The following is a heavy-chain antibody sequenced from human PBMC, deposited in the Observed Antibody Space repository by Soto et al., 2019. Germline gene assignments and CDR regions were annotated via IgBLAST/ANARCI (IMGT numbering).Heavy chain of an antibody. J-gene: IGHJ6*03. CDR1: GYTFTSYG. CDR3: AREGNLLRYFDWLRNQRNSQHTYYMDV. D-gene: IGHD3-9*01. CDR2: ISAYNGNT. Sequence: ASVKVSCKASGYTFTSYGISWVRQAPGQGLEWMGWISAYNGNTNYAQKLQGRVTMTTDTSTSTAYMELRSLRSDDTAVYYCAREGNLLRYFDWLRNQRNSQHTYYMDVWGKGTTVTVSS. V-gene: IGHV1-18*01.